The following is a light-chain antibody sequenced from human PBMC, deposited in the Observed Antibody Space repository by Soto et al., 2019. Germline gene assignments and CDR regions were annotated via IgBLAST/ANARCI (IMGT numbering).Light chain of an antibody. Sequence: DIVMTQSPATLSVAPGERVTFSCRASQGVSRKLAWYQHKPGQAPRLLISGASTGATGIPARFSGSGSGTEFTLTISSLQSEDVAVYYCQHYYNSWTFGQGTQVEIK. V-gene: IGKV3-15*01. CDR1: QGVSRK. CDR2: GAS. CDR3: QHYYNSWT. J-gene: IGKJ1*01.